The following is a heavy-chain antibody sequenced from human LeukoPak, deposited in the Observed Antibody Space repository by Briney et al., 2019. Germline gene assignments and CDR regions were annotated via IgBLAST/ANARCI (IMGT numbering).Heavy chain of an antibody. J-gene: IGHJ4*02. V-gene: IGHV3-49*03. CDR2: IRSKAYGGTT. CDR1: GFTFGDYA. D-gene: IGHD3-10*01. Sequence: GGSLRLSCTASGFTFGDYAMSWFRQAPGKGLEWVGFIRSKAYGGTTEYAASVKGRFTISRDDSKSIAYLQMNSLKTEDTAVYYCTRDRTSWFGGSTTYFDYWGQGTLVTVSS. CDR3: TRDRTSWFGGSTTYFDY.